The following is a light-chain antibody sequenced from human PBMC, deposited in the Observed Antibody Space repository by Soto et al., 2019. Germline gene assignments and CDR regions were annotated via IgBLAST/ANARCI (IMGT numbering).Light chain of an antibody. J-gene: IGKJ1*01. V-gene: IGKV3-20*01. Sequence: EIVLTQSPGTLSLSPGERATLSCRASQSVRSSYLAWYEQKPGQAPRLLIYGASNRATGIPDRFSGGGSGTDFTLTISRLEPEEVAVYYCEQYGNSPRTFGQGTKVEIK. CDR3: EQYGNSPRT. CDR1: QSVRSSY. CDR2: GAS.